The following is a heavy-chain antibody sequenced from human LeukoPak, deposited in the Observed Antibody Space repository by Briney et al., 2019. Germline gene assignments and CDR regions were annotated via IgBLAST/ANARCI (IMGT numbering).Heavy chain of an antibody. CDR1: GITVSDNY. CDR3: ARDSGWFRFDS. V-gene: IGHV3-53*01. CDR2: LYPAGDT. D-gene: IGHD6-13*01. J-gene: IGHJ4*02. Sequence: GGSLRLSCAASGITVSDNYMSWVRQTPGKGLEWVSTLYPAGDTYFADSVRGRFTISRDISKNTVYLQMGSLRAEDTAVYFCARDSGWFRFDSWGQGTLVTVSS.